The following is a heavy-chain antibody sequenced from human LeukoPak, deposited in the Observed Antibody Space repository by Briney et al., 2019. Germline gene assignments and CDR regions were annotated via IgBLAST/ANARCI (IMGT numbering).Heavy chain of an antibody. Sequence: GGSLRLSCAASGVSVSSNYISWVRQAPGKGLEWVSIIYSGGSTYYADSVKGRFTISRDNSKNTLYLQMKSLRPEDTAVYYCARVGGYDLWLNQKYYYDSSGQSTGDYWGQGTLVTVSS. V-gene: IGHV3-53*05. CDR2: IYSGGST. CDR1: GVSVSSNY. D-gene: IGHD3-22*01. CDR3: ARVGGYDLWLNQKYYYDSSGQSTGDY. J-gene: IGHJ4*02.